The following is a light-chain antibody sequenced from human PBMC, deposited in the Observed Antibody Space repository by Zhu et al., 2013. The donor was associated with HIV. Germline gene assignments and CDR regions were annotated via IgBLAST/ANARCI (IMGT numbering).Light chain of an antibody. CDR3: QQYGSSPPAST. V-gene: IGKV3-20*01. J-gene: IGKJ2*01. CDR2: GAS. CDR1: QRVNNY. Sequence: EIVLTQSPGTLSLPPGERATLSCGASQRVNNYLAWYQQKSGQAPRLLIYGASNRATGVPDRFSGSGSETDFTLTISRLEREDSAVYYCQQYGSSPPASTFGQGTRLEIK.